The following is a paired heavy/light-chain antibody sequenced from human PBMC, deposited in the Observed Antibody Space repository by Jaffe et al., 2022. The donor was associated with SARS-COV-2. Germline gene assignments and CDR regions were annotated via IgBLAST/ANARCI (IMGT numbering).Heavy chain of an antibody. Sequence: EVRLVQSGAEVRKPGDSLKISCKGSGYSFTTYWTGWVRQMPGKGLEWMGIIYPGDSDTRYSPSFQGQVTISADKSINTAYVQWDSLKASDTAIYFCARSGYGDQFWYFDLWGRGTPVTVSS. D-gene: IGHD4-17*01. CDR2: IYPGDSDT. CDR3: ARSGYGDQFWYFDL. CDR1: GYSFTTYW. V-gene: IGHV5-51*01. J-gene: IGHJ2*01.
Light chain of an antibody. CDR3: QKYNSAPLT. J-gene: IGKJ1*01. V-gene: IGKV1-27*01. Sequence: DIQMTQSPSSLSASVGDKITITCRASQGISNYLAWYQQKPGKVPKLLIYGAYTLQSGVPSRFSGSGSGTDFTLTISSLQPEDVATYYCQKYNSAPLTFGLGTKVEIK. CDR2: GAY. CDR1: QGISNY.